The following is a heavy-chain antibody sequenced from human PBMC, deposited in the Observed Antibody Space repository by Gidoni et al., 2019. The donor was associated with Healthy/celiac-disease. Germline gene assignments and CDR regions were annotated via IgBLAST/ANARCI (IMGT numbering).Heavy chain of an antibody. CDR2: ISGSGGSP. J-gene: IGHJ5*02. CDR1: GVTLSSDA. CDR3: AKLAPITGTNNWFDP. V-gene: IGHV3-23*01. Sequence: EVQLLESGGGWVQPGGSLRRTWAASGVTLSSDAMSWVRQAPGKGLGWVSAISGSGGSPSYADSVKGRFTISRDNSKNTLYLQMNSLRAEDTAVYYCAKLAPITGTNNWFDPWGQGTLVTVSS. D-gene: IGHD1-20*01.